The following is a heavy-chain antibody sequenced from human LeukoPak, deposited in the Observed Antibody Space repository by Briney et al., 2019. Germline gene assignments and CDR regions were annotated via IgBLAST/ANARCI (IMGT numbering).Heavy chain of an antibody. CDR1: GGSISSSSYY. Sequence: SETLSLTCTVSGGSISSSSYYWGWIRQPPGKGLEWIGGIYESGSTYYNPSLKSRVTISVDTTKNQFSLKLSSVTAADTAVYYCARRTSIQIFDYWGQGTLVTVSS. CDR2: IYESGST. D-gene: IGHD5-18*01. J-gene: IGHJ4*02. V-gene: IGHV4-39*07. CDR3: ARRTSIQIFDY.